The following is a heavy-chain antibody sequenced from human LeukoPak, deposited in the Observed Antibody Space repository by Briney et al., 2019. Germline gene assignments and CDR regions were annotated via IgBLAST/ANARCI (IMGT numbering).Heavy chain of an antibody. CDR3: AGDRSGGSYLGFWFDP. V-gene: IGHV3-74*01. Sequence: GGSLRLSCAASGFTFSSYWMHWVRQAPGKGLVWVSRINSDGSSTSYADSVKGRFTISRDNAKNTLYLQTNSLRAEDTAVYYYAGDRSGGSYLGFWFDPWGQGTLVTVSS. CDR1: GFTFSSYW. CDR2: INSDGSST. J-gene: IGHJ5*02. D-gene: IGHD1-26*01.